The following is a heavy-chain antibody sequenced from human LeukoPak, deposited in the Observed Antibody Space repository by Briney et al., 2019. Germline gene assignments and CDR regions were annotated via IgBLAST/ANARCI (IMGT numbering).Heavy chain of an antibody. D-gene: IGHD4-23*01. CDR1: GFTFNSYA. CDR3: ARGANGGNSGYYYYGMDV. J-gene: IGHJ6*02. V-gene: IGHV3-23*01. Sequence: PGGSLRLSCAASGFTFNSYAMTWVRQAPGKGLEWVSSISARGYGSNYADSVRGRFTISRDSSKNTLYLQMNSLRVEDTAVYYCARGANGGNSGYYYYGMDVWGQGTTVTVSS. CDR2: ISARGYGS.